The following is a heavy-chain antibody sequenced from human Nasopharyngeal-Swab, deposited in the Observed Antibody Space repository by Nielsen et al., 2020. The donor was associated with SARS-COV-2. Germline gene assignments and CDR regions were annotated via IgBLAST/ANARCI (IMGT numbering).Heavy chain of an antibody. CDR2: IYYSGST. J-gene: IGHJ3*02. D-gene: IGHD2-15*01. CDR3: ASISPEIVVVVAAFAAFDI. V-gene: IGHV4-39*01. Sequence: SETLSLTCTVSGGSISTTSYYWGWVRQPPGKGLEWIGSIYYSGSTYYNPSLKSRVTVSVDTPKNQISLRLSSVTAADTAVYYCASISPEIVVVVAAFAAFDIWGRGTMVTVSS. CDR1: GGSISTTSYY.